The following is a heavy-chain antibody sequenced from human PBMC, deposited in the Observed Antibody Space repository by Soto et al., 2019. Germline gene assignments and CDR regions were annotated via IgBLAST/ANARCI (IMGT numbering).Heavy chain of an antibody. CDR3: ARDPPDDSSGSFSIYN. J-gene: IGHJ4*02. D-gene: IGHD3-22*01. Sequence: PGGFLRLSCAACGFTFSSYGMHWVRQATGKGLEWVAVMWSEGGNKHYADSVKGRFTISRDNSKNTLYLQMNSLRAEDTAVYYCARDPPDDSSGSFSIYNWCQGTLVTISS. V-gene: IGHV3-33*01. CDR1: GFTFSSYG. CDR2: MWSEGGNK.